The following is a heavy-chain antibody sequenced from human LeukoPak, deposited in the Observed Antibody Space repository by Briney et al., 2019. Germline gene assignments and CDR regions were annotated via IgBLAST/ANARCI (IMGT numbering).Heavy chain of an antibody. D-gene: IGHD4-11*01. CDR1: GGSISSGGYY. V-gene: IGHV4-30-2*01. J-gene: IGHJ6*03. Sequence: PSETLSLTCTVSGGSISSGGYYWSWIRQPPGKGLEWIGYIYHSGGTYYNPSLKSRVTISVDTSKNQFSLKLSSVTAADTAVYYCARASVTYYYYYYMDVWGKGTTVTVSS. CDR3: ARASVTYYYYYYMDV. CDR2: IYHSGGT.